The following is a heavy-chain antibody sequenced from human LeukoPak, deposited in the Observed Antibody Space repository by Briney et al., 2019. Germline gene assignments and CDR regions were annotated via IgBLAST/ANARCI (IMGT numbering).Heavy chain of an antibody. CDR1: GFTFSNYA. J-gene: IGHJ4*02. D-gene: IGHD2-2*02. CDR3: AGYNCSSTRCYTGGFDY. Sequence: PGGSLRLSCAASGFTFSNYAMSWVRQGPGKGLEWVSAISGSGGNTYYADSVKGRFTISRDNSKNTLFLQMNSLRAEDTAVYYSAGYNCSSTRCYTGGFDYWGQGTPVTVSS. CDR2: ISGSGGNT. V-gene: IGHV3-23*01.